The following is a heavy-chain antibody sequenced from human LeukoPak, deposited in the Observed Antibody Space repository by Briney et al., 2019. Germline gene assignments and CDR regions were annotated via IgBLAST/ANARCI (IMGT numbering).Heavy chain of an antibody. Sequence: ASVKVSCKASGYTFTGYYMHWVRQAPGQGLEWMGWINPNSGGTNYAQKFQGRVTMTRDTSISTAYLELSRLRSDDTAVYYCARLNPPCSSTSCYGYGDYGTGLDRWGQGTLVTVSS. D-gene: IGHD2-2*01. CDR3: ARLNPPCSSTSCYGYGDYGTGLDR. V-gene: IGHV1-2*02. J-gene: IGHJ5*02. CDR2: INPNSGGT. CDR1: GYTFTGYY.